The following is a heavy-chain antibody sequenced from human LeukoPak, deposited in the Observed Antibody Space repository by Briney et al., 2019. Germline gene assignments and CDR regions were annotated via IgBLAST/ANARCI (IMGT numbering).Heavy chain of an antibody. Sequence: GGSLRRSCAASGFTFSSHSMNWVRQAPGKGLEWVSVITSSSDYIYYADSLKGRFTVSRDNAKNSLYLQVNSLRAEDTAVYYCVRESVYYDSSGYYNVLDYWGQGTLVTVSS. CDR1: GFTFSSHS. D-gene: IGHD3-22*01. V-gene: IGHV3-21*01. CDR3: VRESVYYDSSGYYNVLDY. J-gene: IGHJ4*02. CDR2: ITSSSDYI.